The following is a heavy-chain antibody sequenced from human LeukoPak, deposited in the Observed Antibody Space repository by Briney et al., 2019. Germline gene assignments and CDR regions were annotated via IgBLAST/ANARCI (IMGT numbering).Heavy chain of an antibody. D-gene: IGHD5-18*01. Sequence: PSQTLSLTCAVSGGSISSGDYSWSWIRQPPGKGLEWIGYIYHSESTYYNPSLKSRVTISVDRSKNQFSLKLSSVTAADTAVYYCARDLKFRGYSYGYDYWGQGTLVTVSS. J-gene: IGHJ4*02. CDR3: ARDLKFRGYSYGYDY. V-gene: IGHV4-30-2*01. CDR2: IYHSEST. CDR1: GGSISSGDYS.